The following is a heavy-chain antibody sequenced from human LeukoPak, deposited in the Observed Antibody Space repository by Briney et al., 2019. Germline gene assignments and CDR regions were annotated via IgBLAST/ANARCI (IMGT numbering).Heavy chain of an antibody. D-gene: IGHD3/OR15-3a*01. J-gene: IGHJ6*03. CDR1: NGSISSSSYY. CDR3: ARDKGGLGRGYYYMDV. Sequence: KSSETLSLTCTVSNGSISSSSYYWGWIRQPPGKGLEWIGSIYYSGTTYYNPSLKSRVTISLDTSKNQFSLKLSSVTAADTAVYYCARDKGGLGRGYYYMDVWGKGTTVTVSS. V-gene: IGHV4-39*07. CDR2: IYYSGTT.